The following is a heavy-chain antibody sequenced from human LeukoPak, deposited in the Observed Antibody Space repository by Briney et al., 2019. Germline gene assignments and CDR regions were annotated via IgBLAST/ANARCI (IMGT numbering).Heavy chain of an antibody. CDR3: VKDDSYYYNSGNSNY. V-gene: IGHV3-30*18. D-gene: IGHD3-10*01. J-gene: IGHJ4*02. CDR2: ISYDGRSNK. Sequence: GGSLRLSCAASGFTFSNYGLHWVRQAPGRGLEWVALISYDGRSNKYYADSVKGRFTISRDNSKNTLYLQMSSLGPEDTAMYHCVKDDSYYYNSGNSNYWGQGTLVTVSS. CDR1: GFTFSNYG.